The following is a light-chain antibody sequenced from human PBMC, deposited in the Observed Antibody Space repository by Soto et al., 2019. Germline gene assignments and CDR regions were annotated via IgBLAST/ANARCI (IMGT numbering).Light chain of an antibody. V-gene: IGKV3-20*01. CDR3: HQYVTSPPAWA. Sequence: EIVLTQSPGTLSLSPGERATLSCRTSQSISSSYLAWSQQKPGQAPRLLISATSSRATGVPDRFSGSGSGRDFTLNISRVEHEDSAVYYCHQYVTSPPAWAFGQGTKVEIK. CDR2: ATS. CDR1: QSISSSY. J-gene: IGKJ1*01.